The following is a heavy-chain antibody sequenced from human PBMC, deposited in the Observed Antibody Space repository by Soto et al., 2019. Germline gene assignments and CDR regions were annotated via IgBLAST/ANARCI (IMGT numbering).Heavy chain of an antibody. J-gene: IGHJ6*02. Sequence: QVHLVQSGAEVKQPGASVRVSCKASGYTFTNYDITWVRQATGQGLEWMGWMNPDSENTGSPQKFQGRVTMTVNTSINTAYMELTSLRSEDTAGYYCTGAEFEFGAYFGLDVWGQGTTVTVSS. D-gene: IGHD3-10*01. CDR1: GYTFTNYD. CDR2: MNPDSENT. CDR3: TGAEFEFGAYFGLDV. V-gene: IGHV1-8*01.